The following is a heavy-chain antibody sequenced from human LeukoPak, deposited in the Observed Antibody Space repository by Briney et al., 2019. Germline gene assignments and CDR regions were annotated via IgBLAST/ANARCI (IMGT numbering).Heavy chain of an antibody. J-gene: IGHJ3*02. CDR2: ISGSGGST. CDR3: AKGPHSFSASYHDAFDI. CDR1: GFTFSSYA. D-gene: IGHD1-26*01. Sequence: GGSLRLSCAASGFTFSSYAMSWVRQDPGKGLERVSAISGSGGSTYYADSVKGRFTISRDNSKNTLYLQMNSLRAEDTAVYSCAKGPHSFSASYHDAFDIWGQGTMVTVSS. V-gene: IGHV3-23*01.